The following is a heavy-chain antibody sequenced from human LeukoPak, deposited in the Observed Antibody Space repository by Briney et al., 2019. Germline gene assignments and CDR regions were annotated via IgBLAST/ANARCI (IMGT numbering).Heavy chain of an antibody. CDR1: GGSISSGGYY. CDR3: ARGEGYCSSTSCYTYYYGMDV. CDR2: IYYSGST. Sequence: TLSLTCTVSGGSISSGGYYWSWIRQNPGKGLEWIGYIYYSGSTYYNPSLKSRVTISVDTSKNQFSLKLSSVTAADTAVYYCARGEGYCSSTSCYTYYYGMDVWGQGTTVTVSS. J-gene: IGHJ6*02. D-gene: IGHD2-2*02. V-gene: IGHV4-31*03.